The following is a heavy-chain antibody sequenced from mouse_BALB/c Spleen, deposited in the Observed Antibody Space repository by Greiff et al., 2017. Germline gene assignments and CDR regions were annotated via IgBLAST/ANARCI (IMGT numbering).Heavy chain of an antibody. Sequence: EVQRVESGGGLVQPGGSRKLSCAASGFTFSSFGMHWVRQAPEKGLEWVAYISSGSSTIYYADTVKGRFTISRDNPKNTLFLQMTSLRSEDTAMYYCARYLGLDYWGQGTTLTVSS. V-gene: IGHV5-17*02. CDR3: ARYLGLDY. CDR2: ISSGSSTI. CDR1: GFTFSSFG. D-gene: IGHD4-1*01. J-gene: IGHJ2*01.